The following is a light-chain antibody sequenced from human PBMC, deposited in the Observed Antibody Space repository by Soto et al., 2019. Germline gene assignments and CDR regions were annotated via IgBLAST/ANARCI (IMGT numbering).Light chain of an antibody. CDR3: QQYNRA. J-gene: IGKJ1*01. V-gene: IGKV1-5*03. Sequence: DIQMTQYPSTVSASVGDRVTITCRASQSISSWLAWYQQKPGKAPKLLIYKASSLESGVPSRFSGSGSGTEFTLTISSLQPDDFATYYCQQYNRAFGQGTKVEIK. CDR1: QSISSW. CDR2: KAS.